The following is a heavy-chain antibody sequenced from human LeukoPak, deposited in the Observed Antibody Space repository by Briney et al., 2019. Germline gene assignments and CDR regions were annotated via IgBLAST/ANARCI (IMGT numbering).Heavy chain of an antibody. V-gene: IGHV4-59*01. CDR3: ERVSYYDYVWGTYRRFLYYFDH. J-gene: IGHJ4*02. Sequence: SETLSLTCTVSGGSISNNYWSWIRQPPGKALEWMGYMYYSGSTNYNPSLRSRVTISVATSKNQLYLQMSFVNAEDTAVYYCERVSYYDYVWGTYRRFLYYFDHWGQGTMVTVSS. D-gene: IGHD3-16*02. CDR2: MYYSGST. CDR1: GGSISNNY.